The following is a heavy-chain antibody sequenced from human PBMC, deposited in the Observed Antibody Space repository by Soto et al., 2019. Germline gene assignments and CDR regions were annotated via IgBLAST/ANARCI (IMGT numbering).Heavy chain of an antibody. CDR3: ARGPITMVRGVINY. CDR1: GFSFSSYV. D-gene: IGHD3-10*01. J-gene: IGHJ4*02. Sequence: GGSLILSCAGAGFSFSSYVMNWVRLAPGKGLEWVSGISGSGGSTYYADSVKGRVTISRDNSRNTLYLQMDSLRVEDTAVYYCARGPITMVRGVINYWGQGTQVTVSS. CDR2: ISGSGGST. V-gene: IGHV3-23*01.